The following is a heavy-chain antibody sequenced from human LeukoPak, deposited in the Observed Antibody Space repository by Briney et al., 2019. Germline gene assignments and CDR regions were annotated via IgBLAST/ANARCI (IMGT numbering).Heavy chain of an antibody. Sequence: GGSLRLSCAASGFTFSSYSMNWVRQAPGKGLEWVSSISSSSSYIYYADSVKGRFTTSRDNAKKSLFLQMNSLRAEDTAVYYCARLIKFGTSGYSFDYWGQGTLVTVSS. CDR3: ARLIKFGTSGYSFDY. J-gene: IGHJ4*02. D-gene: IGHD3-16*01. V-gene: IGHV3-21*01. CDR2: ISSSSSYI. CDR1: GFTFSSYS.